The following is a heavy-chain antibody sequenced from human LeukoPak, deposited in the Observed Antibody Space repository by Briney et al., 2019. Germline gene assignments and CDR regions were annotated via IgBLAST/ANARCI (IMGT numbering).Heavy chain of an antibody. CDR2: IDWDDAK. Sequence: SGPTLVNPTQTLTLTSTFSGFSLNTSGMCVVWIRQPPGKALEWLARIDWDDAKYYSTSLKTRLTISKDTSKNQVVLTMTNMDPVDTATYYCARLYSSSSGLFDSWGQGTLVTVSS. CDR3: ARLYSSSSGLFDS. V-gene: IGHV2-70*11. D-gene: IGHD6-6*01. CDR1: GFSLNTSGMC. J-gene: IGHJ4*02.